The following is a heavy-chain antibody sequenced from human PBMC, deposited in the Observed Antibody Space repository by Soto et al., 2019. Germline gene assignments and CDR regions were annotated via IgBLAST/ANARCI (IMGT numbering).Heavy chain of an antibody. D-gene: IGHD4-17*01. CDR3: AKDPNGDYIGAFDS. J-gene: IGHJ4*02. CDR1: GFTFTTYS. CDR2: ISSSGSTI. V-gene: IGHV3-48*01. Sequence: PGGSLRLSCAASGFTFTTYSMNWVRQAPGKGLEWVSYISSSGSTIYYADSVKGRFTISRDNAKNMLYLQMNSLRAEDTAIYYCAKDPNGDYIGAFDSWGQGTLVTVSS.